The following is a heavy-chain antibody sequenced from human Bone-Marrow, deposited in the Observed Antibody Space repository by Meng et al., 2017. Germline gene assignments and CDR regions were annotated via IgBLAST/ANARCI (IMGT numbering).Heavy chain of an antibody. CDR2: ISSSSSYI. J-gene: IGHJ4*02. CDR3: ARELDRGYSYAIDY. Sequence: GGSLRLSCAASGFTSSSYAMSWARQAPGKGLEWVSSISSSSSYIYYADSVKGRFTITRDNAKNSLYLQMNSLRAEDTAVYYCARELDRGYSYAIDYWGQGTLVTVSS. D-gene: IGHD5-18*01. V-gene: IGHV3-21*01. CDR1: GFTSSSYA.